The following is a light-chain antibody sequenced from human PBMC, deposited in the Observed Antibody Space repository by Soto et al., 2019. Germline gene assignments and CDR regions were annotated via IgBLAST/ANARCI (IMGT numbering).Light chain of an antibody. Sequence: DIQLTQSPSFLSASVGDRVTVSCRASQDISTSLAWFQQKAGKVPQLLVYPASTLQDGVPSRFSGSGSGTYFTLTINNLQAEDFATYYCQQYNSYSWTFGQGTKVEIK. CDR1: QDISTS. J-gene: IGKJ1*01. CDR3: QQYNSYSWT. V-gene: IGKV1-9*01. CDR2: PAS.